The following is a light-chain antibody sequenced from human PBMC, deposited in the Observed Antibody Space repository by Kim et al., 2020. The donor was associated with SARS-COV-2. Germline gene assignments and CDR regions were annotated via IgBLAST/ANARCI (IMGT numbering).Light chain of an antibody. J-gene: IGKJ2*01. V-gene: IGKV3-11*01. Sequence: LSLSPGERAALYCRARQSVGNYLAWYQQKPGQAPRLLISDASNRATDIPARFSGSGSGTDFTLTISSLEPEDFAVYYCQQRSNWYTFGQGTKLEIK. CDR3: QQRSNWYT. CDR1: QSVGNY. CDR2: DAS.